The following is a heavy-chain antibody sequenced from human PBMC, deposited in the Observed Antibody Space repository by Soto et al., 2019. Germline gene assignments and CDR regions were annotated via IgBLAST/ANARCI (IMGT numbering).Heavy chain of an antibody. J-gene: IGHJ4*02. D-gene: IGHD3-16*01. Sequence: ASVKVSCKASGYTFSGNYIHWVRQAPGQGLEWMGWISPNSGATNYAQKFQGRVTMTRDTSINTAYMELRRLKSDDTAAYYCARRGGELGALDYWGQGTLVTVSS. CDR3: ARRGGELGALDY. CDR2: ISPNSGAT. CDR1: GYTFSGNY. V-gene: IGHV1-2*02.